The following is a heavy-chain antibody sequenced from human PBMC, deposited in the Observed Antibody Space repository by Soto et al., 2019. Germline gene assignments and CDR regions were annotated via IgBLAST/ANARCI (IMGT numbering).Heavy chain of an antibody. D-gene: IGHD2-15*01. CDR2: IIPIFGTA. CDR3: ARDRRDIVVVVSAGAFDI. Sequence: QVQLVQSGAEVKKPGSSVKVSCKASGGTFSSYAISWVRQAPGQGLEWMGGIIPIFGTANYAQKFQGRVTITGDESAGTAYMGRSSLSWGDTAVYYCARDRRDIVVVVSAGAFDIWGQGKMVTVSS. J-gene: IGHJ3*02. CDR1: GGTFSSYA. V-gene: IGHV1-69*01.